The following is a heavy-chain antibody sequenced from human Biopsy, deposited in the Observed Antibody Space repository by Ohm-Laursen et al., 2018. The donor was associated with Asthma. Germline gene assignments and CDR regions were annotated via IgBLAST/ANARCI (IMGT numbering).Heavy chain of an antibody. CDR1: GYTLTDLS. CDR2: HDHEEGGT. J-gene: IGHJ4*02. V-gene: IGHV1-24*01. CDR3: ASDFPKDYVRYNFQF. D-gene: IGHD4-17*01. Sequence: SVKVSCKISGYTLTDLSMHWVRQAPGQGLEWMGGHDHEEGGTANARRFQGRVTMTEDASTDTAYMELSSLSSDDTAVYYCASDFPKDYVRYNFQFWGQGTLVTVSS.